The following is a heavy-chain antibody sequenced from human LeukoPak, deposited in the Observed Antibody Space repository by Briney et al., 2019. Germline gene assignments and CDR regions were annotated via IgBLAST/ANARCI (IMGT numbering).Heavy chain of an antibody. V-gene: IGHV4-39*07. D-gene: IGHD2-2*03. CDR3: ARRVHGYCSSTSCYDH. CDR2: IYYSGST. CDR1: GGSISSSSYY. Sequence: SETLSLTCTVSGGSISSSSYYWGWIRQPPGKGLEWIGSIYYSGSTYYNPSLKSRVTISVDTSKNQFSLKLSSVTAADTAVYYCARRVHGYCSSTSCYDHWGQGTLVTVSS. J-gene: IGHJ5*02.